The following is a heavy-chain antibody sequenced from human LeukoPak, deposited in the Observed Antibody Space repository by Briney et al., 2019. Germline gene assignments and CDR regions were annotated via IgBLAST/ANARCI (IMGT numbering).Heavy chain of an antibody. D-gene: IGHD1-14*01. CDR1: GFTLNSYL. CDR3: ARSNPNKNALDL. CDR2: IKKDGREE. V-gene: IGHV3-7*01. Sequence: GGSLRLSCAASGFTLNSYLMSLVRLAPGRGLEWVANIKKDGREESYLDSVKGRFTVSRDNAKNSLFLQMNSLRGEDTAVYYCARSNPNKNALDLWGQGTMVTISS. J-gene: IGHJ3*01.